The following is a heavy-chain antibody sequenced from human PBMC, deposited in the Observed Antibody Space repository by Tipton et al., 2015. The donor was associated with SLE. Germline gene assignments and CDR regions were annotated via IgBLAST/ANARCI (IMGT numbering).Heavy chain of an antibody. J-gene: IGHJ5*02. Sequence: TLSLTCSVSSASISVDNYYWGGIRQPPGKGLEWIGHMSYSGATYYSPSLKTRLTLSVDTSKNQFSLKLRSVTAADTAVYYCARDRDHASGRGWFDPWGQGTLVTVSS. V-gene: IGHV4-39*07. CDR3: ARDRDHASGRGWFDP. D-gene: IGHD1-26*01. CDR2: MSYSGAT. CDR1: SASISVDNYY.